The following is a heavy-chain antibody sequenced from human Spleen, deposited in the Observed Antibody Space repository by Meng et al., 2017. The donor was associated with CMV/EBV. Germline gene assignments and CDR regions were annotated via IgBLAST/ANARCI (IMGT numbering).Heavy chain of an antibody. CDR3: AKGRDWFDP. CDR1: GFTFSSYD. CDR2: ISGSGGST. V-gene: IGHV3-23*01. J-gene: IGHJ5*02. Sequence: QLCVSGGCLLHRGGSLRLSWAASGFTFSSYDMSWVRQAPGKGLEWVSAISGSGGSTYYADSVKGRFTISRDNSKNTLYLQMNSLRAEDTAVYYCAKGRDWFDPWGQGTLVTASS.